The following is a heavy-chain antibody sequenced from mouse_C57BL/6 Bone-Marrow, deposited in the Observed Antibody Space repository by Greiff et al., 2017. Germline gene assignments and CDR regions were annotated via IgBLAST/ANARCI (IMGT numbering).Heavy chain of an antibody. CDR1: GFTFSDYG. V-gene: IGHV5-17*01. D-gene: IGHD1-1*01. J-gene: IGHJ4*01. CDR3: ARSGVQYYGSSYDYYAMDY. CDR2: ISSGSSTI. Sequence: EVQLVESGGGLVKPGGSLKLSCAASGFTFSDYGMHWVRQAPEKGLEWVAYISSGSSTIYYADTVKGRFTISRDNAKNTLFLQMTSLRSEDTAMYYCARSGVQYYGSSYDYYAMDYWGQGTSVTVSS.